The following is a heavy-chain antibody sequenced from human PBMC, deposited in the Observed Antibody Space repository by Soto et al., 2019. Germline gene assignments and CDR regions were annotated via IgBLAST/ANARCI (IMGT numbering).Heavy chain of an antibody. J-gene: IGHJ4*02. CDR3: GGSFDY. CDR2: IYYSGST. V-gene: IGHV4-59*01. CDR1: GGSISSYY. Sequence: QVQLQESGPGLVKPSETLSLTCTVSGGSISSYYWSWIRQPPGKGLEWIGYIYYSGSTNYNPSLKSRVTISVDTSKNQFSLKLSSVTAAATAVYYYGGSFDYWGQGTLVTVSS.